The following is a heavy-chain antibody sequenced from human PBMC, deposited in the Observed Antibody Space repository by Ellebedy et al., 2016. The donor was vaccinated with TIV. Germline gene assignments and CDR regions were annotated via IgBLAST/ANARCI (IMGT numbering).Heavy chain of an antibody. CDR1: GFSFSSYW. CDR2: IKQDGSEK. Sequence: GESLKISCAASGFSFSSYWMTWVRQAPGKGLGWVAKIKQDGSEKYYVDSVKGRFTISIDKAKNSLYLQMNSLRAEDTAVYFCARGPSTIFGMVKPLDYWGQGTLVTVST. J-gene: IGHJ4*02. CDR3: ARGPSTIFGMVKPLDY. V-gene: IGHV3-7*01. D-gene: IGHD3-3*01.